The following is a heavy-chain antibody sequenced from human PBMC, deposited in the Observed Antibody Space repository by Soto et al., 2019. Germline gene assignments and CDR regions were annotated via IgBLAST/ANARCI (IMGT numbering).Heavy chain of an antibody. Sequence: SVKVSCKASGGTFSNYAISWVRQAPGQGLEWMGGFIPVFGTTNYAQKFQGRVTIIADASTNTAYMELNSLRSEDTAIYYCARSIGSSSFYFDFWGQGTLVTVSS. CDR1: GGTFSNYA. D-gene: IGHD6-6*01. V-gene: IGHV1-69*13. J-gene: IGHJ4*02. CDR3: ARSIGSSSFYFDF. CDR2: FIPVFGTT.